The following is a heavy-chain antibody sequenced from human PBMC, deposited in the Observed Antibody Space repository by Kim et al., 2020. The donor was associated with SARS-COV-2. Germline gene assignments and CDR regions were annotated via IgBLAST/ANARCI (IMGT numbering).Heavy chain of an antibody. J-gene: IGHJ4*02. CDR2: IYHSGST. V-gene: IGHV4-38-2*02. CDR1: GYSISSGYY. D-gene: IGHD1-7*01. CDR3: ARHPLGRGDAELDY. Sequence: SETLSLTCTVSGYSISSGYYWGWIRQPPGKGLEWIGSIYHSGSTYYNPSLKSRVTISVDTSKNQFSLKLSSVTAADTAVYYCARHPLGRGDAELDYWGQGTLVTVSS.